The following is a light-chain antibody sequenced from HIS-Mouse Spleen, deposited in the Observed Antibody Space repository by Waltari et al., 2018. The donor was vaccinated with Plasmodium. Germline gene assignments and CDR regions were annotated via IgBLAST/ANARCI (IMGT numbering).Light chain of an antibody. CDR2: AAS. CDR3: QQSYSTWT. CDR1: QSISSY. V-gene: IGKV1-39*01. Sequence: DIPMTQSPSSLSASVGDRVTITCRASQSISSYLNWYQQKPGKAPKLLIDAASSLQSGVPPRFSGSGSGTDFTLSISSLQPEDFATYYCQQSYSTWTFGQGTKVEIK. J-gene: IGKJ1*01.